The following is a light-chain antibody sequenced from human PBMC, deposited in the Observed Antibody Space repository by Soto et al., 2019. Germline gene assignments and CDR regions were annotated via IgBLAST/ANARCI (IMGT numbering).Light chain of an antibody. CDR1: QSVSSN. CDR2: GAS. V-gene: IGKV3-15*01. J-gene: IGKJ2*01. CDR3: QQYNNWPPYT. Sequence: EIVMTQSPATLSVSPGETATLSCRASQSVSSNLAWYQQKPGQAPRLLIYGASTRATGIPARFSGSGSGTEFTLTISSLQSEDFAVYYCQQYNNWPPYTFGQGTKRDIK.